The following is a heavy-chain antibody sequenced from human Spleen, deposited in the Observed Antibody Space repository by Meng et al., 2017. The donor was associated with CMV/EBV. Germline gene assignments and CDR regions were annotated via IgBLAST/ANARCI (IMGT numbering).Heavy chain of an antibody. CDR2: FIPVFGTP. CDR1: SSYG. D-gene: IGHD3-16*01. CDR3: ARGPRVTFGGVILWPFES. J-gene: IGHJ5*01. Sequence: SSYGDSWVRQAQGQRVEWMGGFIPVFGTPEYAPSFQGRVTITTVASASTEYMELSTLSSEETAVYFCARGPRVTFGGVILWPFESWGQGTLVTVSS. V-gene: IGHV1-69*05.